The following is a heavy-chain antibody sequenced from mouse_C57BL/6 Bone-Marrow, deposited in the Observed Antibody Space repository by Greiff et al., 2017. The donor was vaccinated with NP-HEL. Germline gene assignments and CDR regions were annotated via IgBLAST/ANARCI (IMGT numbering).Heavy chain of an antibody. D-gene: IGHD2-4*01. CDR2: ISNLAYSI. CDR1: GFTFSDYG. V-gene: IGHV5-15*01. Sequence: EVQLVESGGGLVQPGGSLKLSCAASGFTFSDYGMAWVRQAPRKGPEWVAFISNLAYSIYYADTVTGRFTLPRENAKNTLYLELSSLRSEDTAMYYCERHSYDYDGYAMDYWGQGTSVTVSS. J-gene: IGHJ4*01. CDR3: ERHSYDYDGYAMDY.